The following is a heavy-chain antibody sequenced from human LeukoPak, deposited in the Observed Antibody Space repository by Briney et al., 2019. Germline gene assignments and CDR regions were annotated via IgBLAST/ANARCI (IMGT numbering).Heavy chain of an antibody. J-gene: IGHJ5*02. V-gene: IGHV1-46*01. CDR1: GYTFTRYY. Sequence: ASVKVSCKASGYTFTRYYMHWVRQAPGQGLEWMGIINPSGGSTSYAQKFQGRVTMTRDTSTSTVYMELSSLRSEDTAVYYCAREDCSSTSCYGGDWFDPWGQGTLVTVSS. CDR2: INPSGGST. D-gene: IGHD2-2*01. CDR3: AREDCSSTSCYGGDWFDP.